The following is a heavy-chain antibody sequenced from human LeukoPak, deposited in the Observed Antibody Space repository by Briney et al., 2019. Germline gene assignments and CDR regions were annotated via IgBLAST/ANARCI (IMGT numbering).Heavy chain of an antibody. Sequence: SETLSLTCTVSGGSVGDSTYYWGWIRQPPGKGLEWIGSVYYSGTTYCNPSLKSRVTISVDTSKNQFSLKLTSVTAADTAVYYCARHAYHYDRLFLDFYYLGYWGQGTLVTVSS. CDR2: VYYSGTT. V-gene: IGHV4-39*01. D-gene: IGHD3-22*01. CDR3: ARHAYHYDRLFLDFYYLGY. J-gene: IGHJ4*02. CDR1: GGSVGDSTYY.